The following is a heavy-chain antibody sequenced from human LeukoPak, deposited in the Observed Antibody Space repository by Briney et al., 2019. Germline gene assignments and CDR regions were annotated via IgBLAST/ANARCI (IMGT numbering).Heavy chain of an antibody. J-gene: IGHJ4*02. CDR2: ISGDGTIK. V-gene: IGHV3-74*03. CDR1: GFPFSSYW. Sequence: GGSLRLSCEPSGFPFSSYWMLWVRHAPGKGRVWVSRISGDGTIKTYADFVRGGFTISRDNTKNILYLQMNSLKVDDTATYFCSRSQFDYWGQGVLVTVSS. CDR3: SRSQFDY.